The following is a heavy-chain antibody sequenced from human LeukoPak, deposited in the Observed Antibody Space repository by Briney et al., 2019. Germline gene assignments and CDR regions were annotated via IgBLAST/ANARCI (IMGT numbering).Heavy chain of an antibody. CDR2: ISSSSSTI. J-gene: IGHJ4*02. V-gene: IGHV3-48*01. CDR3: AKDGQVSSGWFDY. CDR1: GFTFSSYS. Sequence: GGSLRLSCAASGFTFSSYSMNWVRQAPGKGLEWVSYISSSSSTIYYADSVKGRFTISRDNSKNTLYLQMNSLRAEDTAVYYCAKDGQVSSGWFDYWGQGTLVTVSS. D-gene: IGHD6-19*01.